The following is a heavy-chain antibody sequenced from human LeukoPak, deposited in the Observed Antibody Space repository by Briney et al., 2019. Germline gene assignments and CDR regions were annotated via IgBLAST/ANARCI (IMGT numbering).Heavy chain of an antibody. J-gene: IGHJ2*01. Sequence: ASVKVSCKASGYTFTSYYMHWVRQAPGQGLEWMGIINPSGGSTSYAQKFQGRVTMTRDTSTSTVYMELSSLRSEDTAVYYCARDRGSKRVAYCGGDCYIGYFDLWGRGTLVTASS. CDR1: GYTFTSYY. CDR3: ARDRGSKRVAYCGGDCYIGYFDL. D-gene: IGHD2-21*02. V-gene: IGHV1-46*01. CDR2: INPSGGST.